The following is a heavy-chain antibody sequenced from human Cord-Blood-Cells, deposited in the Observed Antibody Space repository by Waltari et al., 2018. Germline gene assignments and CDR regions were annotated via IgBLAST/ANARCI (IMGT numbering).Heavy chain of an antibody. V-gene: IGHV3-7*01. CDR3: AREGLNGDYLYYFDY. CDR2: IKQDGSEK. D-gene: IGHD4-17*01. J-gene: IGHJ4*02. CDR1: GSTFSSYW. Sequence: EVQLVESGGGLVQPGGSLRLSCAASGSTFSSYWMSWVRQAPGKGLEWVANIKQDGSEKYYVDSVKGRFTISRDNAKNSLYLQMNSLRAEDTAVYYCAREGLNGDYLYYFDYWGQGTLVTVSS.